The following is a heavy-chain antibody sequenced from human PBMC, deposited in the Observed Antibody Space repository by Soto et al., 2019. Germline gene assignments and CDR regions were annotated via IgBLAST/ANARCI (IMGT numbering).Heavy chain of an antibody. CDR3: ARHLHPGVAAYFDS. CDR2: VYSRGTT. D-gene: IGHD3-3*01. V-gene: IGHV4-39*01. Sequence: SETLSLTCTVSGGSFSRTTYYWGWIRQPPGKGLEWIGTVYSRGTTYYNPSLKSRVSISLDTSKNQFSLNVTSVTAADTSVYYCARHLHPGVAAYFDSWGPGTLVTVSS. CDR1: GGSFSRTTYY. J-gene: IGHJ4*02.